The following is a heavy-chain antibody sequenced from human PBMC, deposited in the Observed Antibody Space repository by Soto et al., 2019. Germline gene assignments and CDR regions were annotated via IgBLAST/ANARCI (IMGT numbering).Heavy chain of an antibody. D-gene: IGHD3-16*01. V-gene: IGHV4-59*01. CDR1: GASITSYY. CDR3: ARVGGAPLGAFDI. J-gene: IGHJ3*02. CDR2: LYYSGSS. Sequence: SETLSLTCTVSGASITSYYWTWIRQPPGKRLEWIGYLYYSGSSDYNPSLKSRVTISLDTSKNQFSLKLNSVTAADTAVYYCARVGGAPLGAFDIWGQGTMVTVSS.